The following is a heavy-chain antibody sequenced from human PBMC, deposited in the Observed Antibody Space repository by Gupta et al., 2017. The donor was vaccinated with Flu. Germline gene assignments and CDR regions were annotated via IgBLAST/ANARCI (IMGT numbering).Heavy chain of an antibody. D-gene: IGHD4-4*01. V-gene: IGHV3-23*01. CDR3: AKGFNYVFDF. CDR2: ITVSGDYT. J-gene: IGHJ4*02. Sequence: MSWVRQAPGKGLEWVSGITVSGDYTYYAASVNGRFTISRDNSENTLYLQTNSLRADDTAIYYCAKGFNYVFDFWGQGTLVTVSS.